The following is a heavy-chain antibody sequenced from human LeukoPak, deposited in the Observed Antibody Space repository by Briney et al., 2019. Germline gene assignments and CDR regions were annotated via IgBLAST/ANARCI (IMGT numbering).Heavy chain of an antibody. Sequence: GGSLRLSCAASXXTFXSXXXXXXXXXXGXXLXWVSRISSDGSTTNYADSXKGRFTISRDNAENTLYLQMSSLRAEDTAVYYCVRDRNMDYWGQGTLVTVSS. CDR1: XXTFXSXX. V-gene: IGHV3-74*01. CDR2: ISSDGSTT. CDR3: VRDRNMDY. J-gene: IGHJ4*02.